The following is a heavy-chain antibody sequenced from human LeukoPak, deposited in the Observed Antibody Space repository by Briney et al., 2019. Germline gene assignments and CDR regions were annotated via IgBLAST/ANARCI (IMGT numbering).Heavy chain of an antibody. Sequence: PGGSLRLSCAASGFTFNNYAMHWVRQAPGKGLEWVAVVTYDGNNQYYTDSVKGRFTVSRDNSMNTVNLQMNRLRGDDTAVYYCARASVRGAVAGFDYWGQGTLVTVSS. CDR3: ARASVRGAVAGFDY. D-gene: IGHD6-19*01. V-gene: IGHV3-30-3*01. CDR2: VTYDGNNQ. CDR1: GFTFNNYA. J-gene: IGHJ4*02.